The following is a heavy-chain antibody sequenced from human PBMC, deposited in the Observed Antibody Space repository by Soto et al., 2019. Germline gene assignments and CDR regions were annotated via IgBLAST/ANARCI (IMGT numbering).Heavy chain of an antibody. CDR2: TYYRSKWHS. J-gene: IGHJ4*02. Sequence: SQTLSLPCAISGDSVSSKNAAWHWIRQSPSRDPEWLGRTYYRSKWHSGYAVSVRSRITISTDTFKNRFSLQLNSVTHDDTAGYYCARSGPGGYIDHWGRRTLVTVSS. CDR1: GDSVSSKNAA. D-gene: IGHD3-22*01. CDR3: ARSGPGGYIDH. V-gene: IGHV6-1*01.